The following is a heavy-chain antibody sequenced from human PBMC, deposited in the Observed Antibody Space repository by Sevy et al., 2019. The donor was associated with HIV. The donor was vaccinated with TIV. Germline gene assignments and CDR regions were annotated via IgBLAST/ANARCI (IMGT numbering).Heavy chain of an antibody. CDR3: ARAPPVRSGDDSLNWFAP. Sequence: SETLSLTCTVSGGSISAYHWSWIRQPPGKGVEWIGYIHYTGSTKYNPSLESRVTISVDTSKNQFSLKLSSVTAADTAVYYCARAPPVRSGDDSLNWFAPWGQGTLVTVSS. D-gene: IGHD5-12*01. CDR2: IHYTGST. V-gene: IGHV4-59*01. J-gene: IGHJ5*02. CDR1: GGSISAYH.